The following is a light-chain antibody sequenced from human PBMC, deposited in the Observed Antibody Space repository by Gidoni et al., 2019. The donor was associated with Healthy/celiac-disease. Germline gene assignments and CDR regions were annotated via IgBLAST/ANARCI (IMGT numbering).Light chain of an antibody. Sequence: SYVLTQPPSVSVAPGKTARITCGGNNLGSNSVHWYQQKPGQAPVLVVYVDSDRPSGIPERFSGSNSGNTATLTISRVEAGDEADYYCQVWDSSSDHLFGTGTKVTVL. J-gene: IGLJ1*01. CDR3: QVWDSSSDHL. CDR2: VDS. CDR1: NLGSNS. V-gene: IGLV3-21*03.